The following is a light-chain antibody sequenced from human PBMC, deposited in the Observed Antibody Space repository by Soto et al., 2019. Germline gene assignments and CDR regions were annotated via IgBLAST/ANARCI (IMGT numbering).Light chain of an antibody. V-gene: IGKV3-11*01. CDR1: QSVGTY. CDR3: QQGSKRPAIT. Sequence: MLTQSPATLSLSPGERAPLSCRASQSVGTYLAWYQHKPGQSPRLLIYDASKRATGIPARFSGSGSGTDFSLTISSITPEDLAVYYCQQGSKRPAITFGHGTRLEIK. CDR2: DAS. J-gene: IGKJ5*01.